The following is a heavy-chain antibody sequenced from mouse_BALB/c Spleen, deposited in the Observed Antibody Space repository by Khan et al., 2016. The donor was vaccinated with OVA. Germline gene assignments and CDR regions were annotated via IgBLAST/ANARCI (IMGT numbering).Heavy chain of an antibody. Sequence: VELQESGAELVRPGVSVKISCKASGYTFTDFTMHWVRQSHAKSLEWIGGISTHYGHANYNQEFKDKATLTADKSSSTAYMELARLTSEDSAIYYWSRGEGVTRFAYWGQGTLVTVSA. V-gene: IGHV1S137*01. D-gene: IGHD2-13*01. CDR3: SRGEGVTRFAY. J-gene: IGHJ3*01. CDR2: ISTHYGHA. CDR1: GYTFTDFT.